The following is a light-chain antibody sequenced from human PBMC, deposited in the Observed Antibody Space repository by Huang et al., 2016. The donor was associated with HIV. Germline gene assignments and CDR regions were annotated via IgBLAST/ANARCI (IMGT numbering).Light chain of an antibody. J-gene: IGKJ1*01. CDR1: QSISSN. CDR3: HQYNNWPPWT. Sequence: EIVMTQSPATLSVSPGERATLSCKAIQSISSNLAWYQHKLGQAPRLLIYGASTRATDIPARFSGSGAGTEFTLTISSLQSEDFALYFCHQYNNWPPWTFGQGTKVEIK. V-gene: IGKV3-15*01. CDR2: GAS.